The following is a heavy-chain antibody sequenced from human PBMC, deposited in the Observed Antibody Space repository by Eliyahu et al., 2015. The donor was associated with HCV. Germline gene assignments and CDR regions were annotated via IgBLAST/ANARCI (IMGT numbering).Heavy chain of an antibody. CDR3: ASDLRQQQGIDY. J-gene: IGHJ4*02. CDR1: GFTFSNYN. D-gene: IGHD6-13*01. V-gene: IGHV3-21*01. Sequence: EVQLVESGGGLVKXGGXLRLSCAAXGFTFSNYNMNWVRQAPGKGLXWVSSISSSSSYIYYADSVKGRFTISRDNAKNSLYLQMNSLRAEDAAVYYCASDLRQQQGIDYWGQGTLVTVSS. CDR2: ISSSSSYI.